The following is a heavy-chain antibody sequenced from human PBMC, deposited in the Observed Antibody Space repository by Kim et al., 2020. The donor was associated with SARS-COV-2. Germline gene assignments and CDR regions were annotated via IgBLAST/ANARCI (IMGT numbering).Heavy chain of an antibody. J-gene: IGHJ6*02. CDR2: NS. V-gene: IGHV1-8*01. D-gene: IGHD4-17*01. CDR3: ARRLRPHMDV. Sequence: NSASAQKFQGRVTMTRNTSIGTAYMELSSLRSEDTAVYYCARRLRPHMDVWGQGTTVTVSS.